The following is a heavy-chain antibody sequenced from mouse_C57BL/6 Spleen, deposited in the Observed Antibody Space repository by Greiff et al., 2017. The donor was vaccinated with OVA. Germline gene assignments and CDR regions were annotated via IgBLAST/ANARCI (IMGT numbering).Heavy chain of an antibody. V-gene: IGHV1-82*01. J-gene: IGHJ2*01. Sequence: QVQLQQSGPELVKPGASVKISCKASGYAFSSSWMNWVKQRPGKGLEWIGRIYPGDGDTNYNGKFKGKATLTADKSSSTAYMQLSSLTSEDSAVYFCAREGIYYGYDEYYFAYWGQGTTLTVSS. CDR3: AREGIYYGYDEYYFAY. CDR1: GYAFSSSW. D-gene: IGHD2-2*01. CDR2: IYPGDGDT.